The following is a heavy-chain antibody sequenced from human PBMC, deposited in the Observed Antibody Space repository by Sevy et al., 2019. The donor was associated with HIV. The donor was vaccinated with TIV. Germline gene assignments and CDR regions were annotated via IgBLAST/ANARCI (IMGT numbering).Heavy chain of an antibody. D-gene: IGHD2-8*01. CDR2: ISFDGRNE. CDR1: GFTFGNHA. Sequence: GGSLRLSCAASGFTFGNHAIHWVRQAPGKGLEWVASISFDGRNEHYADSVKGRFTISRDISKNTVYLQMTILRTEDTAVYYGARDRCTDGVCFRSGYFDYWGQGTLVTVSS. J-gene: IGHJ4*01. CDR3: ARDRCTDGVCFRSGYFDY. V-gene: IGHV3-30*04.